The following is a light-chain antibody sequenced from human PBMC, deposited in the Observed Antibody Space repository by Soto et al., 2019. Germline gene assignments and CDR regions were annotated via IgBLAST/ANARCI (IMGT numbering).Light chain of an antibody. CDR2: GAS. J-gene: IGKJ1*01. CDR1: QSVSSSY. CDR3: QQYGSSRWT. Sequence: EIVLTQSPGTLSLSPGERATLSCRASQSVSSSYLAWYQQKPGQAPRLLIYGASSRATGIPDRFSGSGSGTDFTLTISRLEPEDFEVYYCQQYGSSRWTCGQGTKVEIK. V-gene: IGKV3-20*01.